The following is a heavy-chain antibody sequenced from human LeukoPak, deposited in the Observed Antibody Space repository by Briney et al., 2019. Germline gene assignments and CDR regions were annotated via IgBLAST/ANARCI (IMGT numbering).Heavy chain of an antibody. V-gene: IGHV3-43*01. J-gene: IGHJ6*02. D-gene: IGHD2/OR15-2a*01. Sequence: TGGSLRLSCAASGFTFDDYTMHWVRQAPGKGLEWVSLISWDGGSTYYADSMKGRFTISRDNARNSLYLQMNSLRAEDTAVYYCARIDYYHGMDVWGQGTTVTVSS. CDR1: GFTFDDYT. CDR3: ARIDYYHGMDV. CDR2: ISWDGGST.